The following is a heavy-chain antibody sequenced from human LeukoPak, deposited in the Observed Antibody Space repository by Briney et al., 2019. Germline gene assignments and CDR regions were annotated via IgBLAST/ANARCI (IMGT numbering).Heavy chain of an antibody. Sequence: ASVKVSCKASGYTLTSYYMHWVRQAPGQGLEWMGIINTSGGSTSYAPKLKGRVTMTRDTSTSTVYMELTMLRSEATAVYYCARAGGSGSYRKGVYFDYWGQGTLVTVSS. V-gene: IGHV1-46*01. CDR2: INTSGGST. CDR1: GYTLTSYY. J-gene: IGHJ4*02. CDR3: ARAGGSGSYRKGVYFDY. D-gene: IGHD3-10*01.